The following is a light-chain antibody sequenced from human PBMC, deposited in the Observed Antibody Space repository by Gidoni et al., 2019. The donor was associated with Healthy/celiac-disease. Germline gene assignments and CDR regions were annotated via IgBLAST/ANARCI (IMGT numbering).Light chain of an antibody. CDR1: QTISSY. J-gene: IGKJ1*01. Sequence: IQLTHPPSSLSASVGDRVTIPCRASQTISSYLNWYQQKPGKAPKLLIYAASSLQSGFPSRFSGSGSGTDFTLTISSLQPEDFATYYCQQSYSTPTFGQGTKVEIK. V-gene: IGKV1-39*01. CDR2: AAS. CDR3: QQSYSTPT.